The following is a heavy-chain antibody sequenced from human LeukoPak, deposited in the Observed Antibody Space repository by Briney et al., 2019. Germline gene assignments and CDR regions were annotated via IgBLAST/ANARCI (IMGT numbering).Heavy chain of an antibody. CDR3: ARGDGYDLFDY. Sequence: SETLSLTCTVSGGSISTYYWSWIRQPPGKELEWIGYIYYSGSTNYNPSLKSRVTISVDTSKNQFSLKLSSLTAADTAVFYCARGDGYDLFDYWGQGTLVTVSS. D-gene: IGHD5-24*01. J-gene: IGHJ4*02. CDR1: GGSISTYY. CDR2: IYYSGST. V-gene: IGHV4-59*01.